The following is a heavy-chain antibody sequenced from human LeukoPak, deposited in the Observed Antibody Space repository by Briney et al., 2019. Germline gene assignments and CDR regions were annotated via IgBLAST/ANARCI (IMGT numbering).Heavy chain of an antibody. Sequence: GGSLRLSCAATGFGLSAHAMNWVRQAPGKGLEWISYISSGSSTIYYADSVLGRSTISKDDSKNFLYLEMNSLRDEDTAVYYCAKDLRGVDYWGQGTLVTVSS. J-gene: IGHJ4*02. CDR3: AKDLRGVDY. V-gene: IGHV3-48*02. D-gene: IGHD3-10*01. CDR1: GFGLSAHA. CDR2: ISSGSSTI.